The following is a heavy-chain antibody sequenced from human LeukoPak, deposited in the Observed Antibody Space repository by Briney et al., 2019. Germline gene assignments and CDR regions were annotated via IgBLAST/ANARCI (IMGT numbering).Heavy chain of an antibody. V-gene: IGHV3-21*01. Sequence: PGRSLRLSCAASGFTFSSYSMNWVRQAPGKGLEWVSSISSSSSYIYYADSVKGRFTISRDNAKNSLYLQMNSLRAEDTAVYYCARDTGATRGDYWGQGTLVTVSS. CDR3: ARDTGATRGDY. CDR1: GFTFSSYS. CDR2: ISSSSSYI. D-gene: IGHD1-26*01. J-gene: IGHJ4*02.